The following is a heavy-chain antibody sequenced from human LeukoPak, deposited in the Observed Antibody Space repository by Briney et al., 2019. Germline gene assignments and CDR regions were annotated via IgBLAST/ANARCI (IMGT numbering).Heavy chain of an antibody. CDR1: GGSFSGDY. CDR3: ASGAVAGTVDY. CDR2: INHSGST. V-gene: IGHV4-34*01. J-gene: IGHJ4*02. D-gene: IGHD6-19*01. Sequence: PSETLSLTCAVYGGSFSGDYWSWIRQPPGKGLEWIGEINHSGSTNYNPSLKSRVTISVDTSKNQFSLKLSSVTATDTAVYYCASGAVAGTVDYWGQGTLVTVSS.